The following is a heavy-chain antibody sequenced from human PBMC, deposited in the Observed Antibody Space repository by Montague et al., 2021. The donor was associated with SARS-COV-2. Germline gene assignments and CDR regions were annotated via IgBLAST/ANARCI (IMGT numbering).Heavy chain of an antibody. J-gene: IGHJ5*02. D-gene: IGHD3-3*01. CDR2: ITHSGST. CDR3: ARGADYDFWSGFLRYKWFGP. Sequence: SETLSLTCAVYTDSFSGYYWSWIRQSPGKGLEWIGEITHSGSTNHNPSLQSRVTISVDKSKKQVSLKLRSLTAADTAVYYRARGADYDFWSGFLRYKWFGPWGQGTPVIVSS. V-gene: IGHV4-34*01. CDR1: TDSFSGYY.